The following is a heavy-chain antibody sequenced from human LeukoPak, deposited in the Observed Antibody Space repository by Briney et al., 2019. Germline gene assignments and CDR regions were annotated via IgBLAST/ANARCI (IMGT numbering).Heavy chain of an antibody. CDR3: AKDTAPYYYDSSGTFGY. CDR2: ISWNSGSI. Sequence: GGSLRLSCAASGFTFDDYAMHWVRQAPGKGLEWVSGISWNSGSIGYADSVKGRFTISRDNAKNSLYLQMNSLRAEDMALYYCAKDTAPYYYDSSGTFGYWGQGTLVTVSS. J-gene: IGHJ4*02. D-gene: IGHD3-22*01. CDR1: GFTFDDYA. V-gene: IGHV3-9*03.